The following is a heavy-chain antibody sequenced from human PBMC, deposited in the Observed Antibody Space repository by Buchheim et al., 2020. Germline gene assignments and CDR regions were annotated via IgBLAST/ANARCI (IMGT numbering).Heavy chain of an antibody. D-gene: IGHD7-27*01. Sequence: EVQLVASGGGLVQPGGSLRLSCAASGFTFSNYWMSWVRQAPGKGLEWVANIKQDGSVRYYLDSVKGRFTISRDNAKNSLNLQMNSLRAEDTAVYYCARLTGDDWYFDLWGRGTL. V-gene: IGHV3-7*01. CDR2: IKQDGSVR. CDR3: ARLTGDDWYFDL. CDR1: GFTFSNYW. J-gene: IGHJ2*01.